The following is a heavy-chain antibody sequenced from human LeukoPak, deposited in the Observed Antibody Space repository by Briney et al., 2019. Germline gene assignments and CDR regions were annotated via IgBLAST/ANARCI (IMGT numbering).Heavy chain of an antibody. CDR3: AKDRHAPGRYCSSTSCFPFDS. V-gene: IGHV3-21*01. D-gene: IGHD2-2*01. CDR1: GFTFSSYS. J-gene: IGHJ5*01. Sequence: GGSLRLSCAAYGFTFSSYSMNWVRQAPGKGLEWVSSISSSSSYIYYADSVKGRFTISRDNAKNSLYLQMNSLRAEDTAVYYCAKDRHAPGRYCSSTSCFPFDSWGQGTLVTVSS. CDR2: ISSSSSYI.